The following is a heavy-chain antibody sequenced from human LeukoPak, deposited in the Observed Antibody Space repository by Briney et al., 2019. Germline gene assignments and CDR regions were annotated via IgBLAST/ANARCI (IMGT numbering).Heavy chain of an antibody. Sequence: GASVKVSCKASGYTFTSYGISWVRQAPGQGLEWMGWISAYNGNTNYAQKLQGRVTVTTDTSTSTAYVELRSLRSDDTAVYYCARDRVPMIVVVPGVAFDIWGQGTMVTVSS. CDR3: ARDRVPMIVVVPGVAFDI. J-gene: IGHJ3*02. CDR2: ISAYNGNT. CDR1: GYTFTSYG. D-gene: IGHD3-22*01. V-gene: IGHV1-18*01.